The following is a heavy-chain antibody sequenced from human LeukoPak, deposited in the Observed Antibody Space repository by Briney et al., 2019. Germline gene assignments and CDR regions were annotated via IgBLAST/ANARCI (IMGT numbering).Heavy chain of an antibody. CDR2: INSDGGNT. V-gene: IGHV3-74*01. CDR3: ARRIQGMAPYYFDY. J-gene: IGHJ4*02. Sequence: GGSLRLSCTASGFTFSSYWMHWVRQAPGKGLVWVSRINSDGGNTSYADSVKGRFTISRHNAKSTLYLQMNSLRAEDTAVYYCARRIQGMAPYYFDYWGQGAMVTVSS. CDR1: GFTFSSYW. D-gene: IGHD5-24*01.